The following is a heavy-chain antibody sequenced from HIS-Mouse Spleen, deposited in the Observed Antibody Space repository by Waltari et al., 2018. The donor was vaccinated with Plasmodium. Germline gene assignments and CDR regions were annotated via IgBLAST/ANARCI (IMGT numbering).Heavy chain of an antibody. V-gene: IGHV3-48*02. D-gene: IGHD6-6*01. Sequence: EVQLVESGGGLVQPGGSLRLSCAASGFTFSSYSMNWVRQAPGKGLELVSYISSSSSTIHYAGTVKGRFTISRDNAKNSLYLQMNSLRDEDTAVYYCARDRIAARQGYFDYWGQGTLVTVSS. CDR1: GFTFSSYS. J-gene: IGHJ4*02. CDR2: ISSSSSTI. CDR3: ARDRIAARQGYFDY.